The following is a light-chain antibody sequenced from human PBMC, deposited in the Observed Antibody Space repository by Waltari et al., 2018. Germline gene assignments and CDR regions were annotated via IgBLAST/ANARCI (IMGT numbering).Light chain of an antibody. CDR1: QSVGNN. V-gene: IGKV3-15*01. Sequence: EIVMTQSPATLSVPPGERATLSCRASQSVGNNLAWYQQKPGQAPSLLIFGASRRATDIPARFSGSGSGTEFTLTISSLQSEDFVVYYCQQYNNWPVTFGGGTKVEI. CDR3: QQYNNWPVT. J-gene: IGKJ4*01. CDR2: GAS.